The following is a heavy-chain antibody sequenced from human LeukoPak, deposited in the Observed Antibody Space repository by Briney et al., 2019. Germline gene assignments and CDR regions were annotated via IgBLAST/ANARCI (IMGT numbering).Heavy chain of an antibody. D-gene: IGHD3-10*01. J-gene: IGHJ6*02. CDR1: GGSISSYY. V-gene: IGHV4-59*08. CDR3: ARSPGHYYGMDV. Sequence: SETLSLTCTVSGGSISSYYWSWIRQPPGKGLEWIGYIYYSGSTNYNPSLKSRVTISVDTSKNQFSLKLSSVTAADTAVYYCARSPGHYYGMDVWGQGTTVTVSS. CDR2: IYYSGST.